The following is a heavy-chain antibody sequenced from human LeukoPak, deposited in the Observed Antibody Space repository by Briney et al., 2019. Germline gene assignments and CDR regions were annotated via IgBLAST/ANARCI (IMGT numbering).Heavy chain of an antibody. Sequence: GGSLRLSCAASGYTFSISAMSWVRQSPGIRLEWVSSMSESGGSTYYGDSVKGRFTISRDNSKNTLYLQMNSLTAEDTGIYYCVLTGSGYDLSGYWGQGTLVSVSS. V-gene: IGHV3-23*01. CDR3: VLTGSGYDLSGY. J-gene: IGHJ4*02. CDR1: GYTFSISA. CDR2: MSESGGST. D-gene: IGHD5-12*01.